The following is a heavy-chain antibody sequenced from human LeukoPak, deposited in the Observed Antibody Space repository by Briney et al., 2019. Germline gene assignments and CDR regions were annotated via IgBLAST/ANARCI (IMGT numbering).Heavy chain of an antibody. D-gene: IGHD5-12*01. J-gene: IGHJ4*02. CDR1: GGSFSGYY. CDR2: INHSGST. Sequence: SETLSLTCAVYGGSFSGYYWSWIRQPPGKGLEWIGEINHSGSTNYNPSLMSRVTISVDTSKNQFSLKLSSVTAADTAVYYCARVKWLRFPFDYWGQGTLVTVSS. V-gene: IGHV4-34*01. CDR3: ARVKWLRFPFDY.